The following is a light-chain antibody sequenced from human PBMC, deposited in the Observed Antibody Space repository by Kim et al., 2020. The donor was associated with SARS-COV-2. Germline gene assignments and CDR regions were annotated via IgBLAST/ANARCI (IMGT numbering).Light chain of an antibody. J-gene: IGLJ2*01. Sequence: ESTEQTATITCAGEKLGDRVASWSQQSPGQPPLLVIYQHRKRPSGIPHRSSGSTSGNTATLTISGTQALDEADYYCQAWDSKTVIFGGGTQLTVL. V-gene: IGLV3-1*01. CDR1: KLGDRV. CDR2: QHR. CDR3: QAWDSKTVI.